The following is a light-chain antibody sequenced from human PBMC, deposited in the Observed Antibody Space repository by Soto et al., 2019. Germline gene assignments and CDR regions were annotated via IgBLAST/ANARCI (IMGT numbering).Light chain of an antibody. Sequence: QSALTQPASVSGSPGRSITSSCTGTSSDVGGYNYVSWYQHHPGKAPKLLIYDVSNRPSGISNRFSGSKSDNTASLTISGLQPEDEADYYCSSYTTSNTRQIVFGTGTKVTVL. CDR1: SSDVGGYNY. V-gene: IGLV2-14*03. J-gene: IGLJ1*01. CDR2: DVS. CDR3: SSYTTSNTRQIV.